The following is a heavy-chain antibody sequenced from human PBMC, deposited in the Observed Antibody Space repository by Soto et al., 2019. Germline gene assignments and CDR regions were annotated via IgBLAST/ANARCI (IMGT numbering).Heavy chain of an antibody. J-gene: IGHJ5*02. Sequence: SETLSLTCTVSGGSISSSSYYWGWIRQPPGKGLEWIGSIYYSGSTYYNPSLKSRVTISVDTSKNQFSLRLSSVTAADTAVYYCASRGFDVDYIWGSYRPRGNWFDPWGQGTLVTVSS. CDR2: IYYSGST. V-gene: IGHV4-39*01. D-gene: IGHD3-16*02. CDR3: ASRGFDVDYIWGSYRPRGNWFDP. CDR1: GGSISSSSYY.